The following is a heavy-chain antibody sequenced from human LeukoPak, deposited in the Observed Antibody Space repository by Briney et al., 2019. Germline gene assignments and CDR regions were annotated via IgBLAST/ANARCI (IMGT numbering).Heavy chain of an antibody. D-gene: IGHD1-7*01. J-gene: IGHJ4*02. CDR3: AKDRGRTGSTGGFDY. V-gene: IGHV3-30*02. CDR1: GFSLSSYG. Sequence: GGSLRLSCAASGFSLSSYGMHWVRQAPGKGLEWVAFIRYDGINEHYAGSVKGRFTISRDNSKNTLYVQMNSLRGEDTAVYYCAKDRGRTGSTGGFDYWGQGTLVTVSS. CDR2: IRYDGINE.